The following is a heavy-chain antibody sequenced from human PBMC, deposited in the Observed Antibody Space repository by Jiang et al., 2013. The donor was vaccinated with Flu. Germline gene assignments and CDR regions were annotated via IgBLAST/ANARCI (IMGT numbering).Heavy chain of an antibody. CDR2: VNHRGGI. Sequence: LLKPSETLSLTCTLFGGSFTGYYWSWIRQSPGKGLEWIGEVNHRGGINHNPSLKSRVTISVDTSKKQFSLNVASVTAADTGVYYCARGTTAAPIDYWGQGFLVTVSS. J-gene: IGHJ4*02. CDR3: ARGTTAAPIDY. D-gene: IGHD2-2*01. V-gene: IGHV4-34*01. CDR1: GGSFTGYY.